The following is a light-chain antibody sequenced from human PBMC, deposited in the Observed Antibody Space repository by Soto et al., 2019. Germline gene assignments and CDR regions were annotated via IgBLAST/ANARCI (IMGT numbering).Light chain of an antibody. CDR3: SSYAGSMTWV. J-gene: IGLJ3*02. Sequence: QSALTQPPSASGSPEQSITISCTGPGSDVGSFDLVSWYQQHPGKAPKLIIFEGSKRPSGISTRFSGSKSDNRASLTISGLQAEDEADYYCSSYAGSMTWVFGGGTKLTVL. V-gene: IGLV2-23*01. CDR2: EGS. CDR1: GSDVGSFDL.